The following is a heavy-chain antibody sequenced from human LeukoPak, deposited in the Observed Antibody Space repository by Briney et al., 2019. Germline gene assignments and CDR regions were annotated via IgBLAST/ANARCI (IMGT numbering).Heavy chain of an antibody. V-gene: IGHV3-48*04. CDR3: AKLNSSWYFPPIDY. CDR1: GFTFSSYS. Sequence: PGGSLRLSCAVSGFTFSSYSMNWVRQAPGKGLEWVSYISSSSSTIYYADSVKGRFTISRDNAKNSLYLQMNSLRAEDTAVYYCAKLNSSWYFPPIDYWGQGTLVTVSS. J-gene: IGHJ4*02. D-gene: IGHD6-13*01. CDR2: ISSSSSTI.